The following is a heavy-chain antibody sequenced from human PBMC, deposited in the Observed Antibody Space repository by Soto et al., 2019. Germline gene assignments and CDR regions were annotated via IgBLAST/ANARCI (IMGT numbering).Heavy chain of an antibody. CDR2: IKQDGNEK. V-gene: IGHV3-7*01. Sequence: EVQLVESGGGLVQPGGSLRLSCAASGFTFSSYWMSWVRQAPGKGLEWVANIKQDGNEKYYVDSVKGRFTIPRDNAKNSLYLQMNSLRAEDTAVYYCARDRYSSGWGGYFDYWGQGTLVTVSS. CDR3: ARDRYSSGWGGYFDY. CDR1: GFTFSSYW. J-gene: IGHJ4*02. D-gene: IGHD6-19*01.